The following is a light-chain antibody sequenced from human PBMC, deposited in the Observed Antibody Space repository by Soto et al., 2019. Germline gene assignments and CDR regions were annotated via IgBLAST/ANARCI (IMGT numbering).Light chain of an antibody. V-gene: IGKV3-15*01. Sequence: EIVMTQSPATLSVSPGERVTLSCRASQSVSSKLAWYQQRRGQTPRLLIYDASTRATGIPARFSGSGSGTEFTLTISSLQSEDFAVYYCQQYNNWPWTFGQGTKVEIK. CDR1: QSVSSK. CDR2: DAS. J-gene: IGKJ1*01. CDR3: QQYNNWPWT.